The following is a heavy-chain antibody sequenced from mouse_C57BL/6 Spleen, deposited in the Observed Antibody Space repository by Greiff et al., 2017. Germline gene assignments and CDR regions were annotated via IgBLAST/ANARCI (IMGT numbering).Heavy chain of an antibody. CDR1: GFSLTSYG. J-gene: IGHJ3*01. V-gene: IGHV2-9*01. Sequence: VQLLESGPGLVEPSQTLSITYTASGFSLTSYGVDWVRQPPGKGLEWLGGIWGGGSRNYNSDLLSRLSISKDNSKSQVFLKMNSLQTDDTAMYDCAKTITTVGGLAYWGQGTLVTVSA. CDR3: AKTITTVGGLAY. CDR2: IWGGGSR. D-gene: IGHD1-1*01.